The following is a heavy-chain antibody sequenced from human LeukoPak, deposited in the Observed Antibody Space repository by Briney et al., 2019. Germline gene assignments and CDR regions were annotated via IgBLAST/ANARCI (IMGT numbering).Heavy chain of an antibody. Sequence: GGSLRLSCAASGFTFSDYYMSWIRQAPGKGLEWVSYISSSGSTIYYADSVKGRFTISRDNAKNSLYLQMNSLRAEDTAVYYCARDQAGGNYDILTGHAAAFDIWGQGTMVTVSS. CDR1: GFTFSDYY. J-gene: IGHJ3*02. CDR2: ISSSGSTI. CDR3: ARDQAGGNYDILTGHAAAFDI. D-gene: IGHD3-9*01. V-gene: IGHV3-11*01.